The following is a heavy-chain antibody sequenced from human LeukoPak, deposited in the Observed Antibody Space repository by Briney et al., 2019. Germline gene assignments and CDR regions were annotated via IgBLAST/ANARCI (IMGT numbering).Heavy chain of an antibody. V-gene: IGHV1-46*01. Sequence: ASVKVSCKASGYTFTSYYMHWVRQAPGQGLEWMGIINPSGGSTSYAQKFQGRVTMTRDTSTSTVYMELSSLRSEDTAVYYCARDEPLYGSGRTPPGRAFDIWGQGTMVTVSS. CDR1: GYTFTSYY. J-gene: IGHJ3*02. CDR2: INPSGGST. D-gene: IGHD3-10*01. CDR3: ARDEPLYGSGRTPPGRAFDI.